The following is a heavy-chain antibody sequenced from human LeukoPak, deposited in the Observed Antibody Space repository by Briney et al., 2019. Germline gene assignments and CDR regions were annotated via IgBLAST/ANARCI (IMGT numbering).Heavy chain of an antibody. J-gene: IGHJ4*02. Sequence: SFKASGYPFTDYYMHWVRQAPGQGREWMGWINHNRGGTDYAQKFQGRVTMTRDTSISTAYMELSRLRYDDTAVYYCASGYRFRXXGQGX. D-gene: IGHD5-18*01. CDR1: GYPFTDYY. CDR3: ASGYRFRX. CDR2: INHNRGGT. V-gene: IGHV1-2*02.